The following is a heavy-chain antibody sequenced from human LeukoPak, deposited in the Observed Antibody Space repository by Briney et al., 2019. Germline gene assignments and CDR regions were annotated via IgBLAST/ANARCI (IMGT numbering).Heavy chain of an antibody. CDR2: MNHSGST. D-gene: IGHD3-10*01. CDR3: ARVSKYFGSGSHWYFDL. J-gene: IGHJ2*01. Sequence: SETLSLTCAVYGGSFSGYYWNWIRQPPGKGLEWIGEMNHSGSTNYNPSLKSRVAISADTSKNQFSLKLSSVTAADTAVYYCARVSKYFGSGSHWYFDLWGRGTLVTVSS. CDR1: GGSFSGYY. V-gene: IGHV4-34*01.